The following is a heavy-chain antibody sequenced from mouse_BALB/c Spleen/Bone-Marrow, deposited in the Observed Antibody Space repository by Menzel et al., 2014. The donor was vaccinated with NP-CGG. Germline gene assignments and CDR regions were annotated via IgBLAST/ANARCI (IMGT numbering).Heavy chain of an antibody. CDR2: ISGGGSYT. J-gene: IGHJ3*01. D-gene: IGHD2-4*01. CDR1: GFTFNSYG. V-gene: IGHV5-9-2*01. Sequence: EVQLQQSGGGLVKSGGSLKLSCAASGFTFNSYGMSWVRQTPEKRLEWVATISGGGSYTFYPDSVKGRFTISRGNAKNNLYLQLSSLRSGDTALYYCARHAYYDQTEVSFVYWGQGTLVTVSA. CDR3: ARHAYYDQTEVSFVY.